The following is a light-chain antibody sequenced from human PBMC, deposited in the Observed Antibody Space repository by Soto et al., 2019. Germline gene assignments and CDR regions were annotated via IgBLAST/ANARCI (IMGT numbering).Light chain of an antibody. CDR2: ENN. CDR3: RTGKSTLSVHV. CDR1: SSNIGKNY. J-gene: IGLJ1*01. V-gene: IGLV1-51*02. Sequence: QSVLTQPPSVSAAPGQKVTISCSGSSSNIGKNYVSWYQQLPGTAPKLLIYENNKRPSGIPDRFSGSKSGTSATLGITGLQAGYEADDNGRTGKSTLSVHVAGTGTRVT.